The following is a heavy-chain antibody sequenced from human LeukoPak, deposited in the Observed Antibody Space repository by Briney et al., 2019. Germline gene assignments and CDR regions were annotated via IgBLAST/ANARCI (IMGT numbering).Heavy chain of an antibody. J-gene: IGHJ4*02. D-gene: IGHD2-8*01. CDR3: AREPTSGREPTNGRPLDY. CDR2: IYSSGSN. V-gene: IGHV4-4*07. Sequence: SETLSLTCTVSGGSISGYFWSWIRQPAGKGLEWIGRIYSSGSNNYNPSLKSRVTMSLDTSKNHLSLNLSSVTAADTAVYYCAREPTSGREPTNGRPLDYWGQGTLVTVSS. CDR1: GGSISGYF.